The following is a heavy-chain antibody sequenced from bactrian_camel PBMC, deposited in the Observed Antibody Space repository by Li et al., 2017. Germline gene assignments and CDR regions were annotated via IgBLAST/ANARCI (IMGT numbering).Heavy chain of an antibody. V-gene: IGHV3S53*01. CDR3: AAVRYGVTWYPLCRARSADFGY. D-gene: IGHD6*01. J-gene: IGHJ6*01. Sequence: HVQLVESGGGSVQAGESLRLSCTYSGYASSTYCMAWFRQAPGKEREGVATIDSDGTTSYADSVKGRFTISRDNANNMVYLQMNSLKPEDTAMYYCAAVRYGVTWYPLCRARSADFGYWGQGTQVTVS. CDR2: IDSDGTT. CDR1: GYASSTYC.